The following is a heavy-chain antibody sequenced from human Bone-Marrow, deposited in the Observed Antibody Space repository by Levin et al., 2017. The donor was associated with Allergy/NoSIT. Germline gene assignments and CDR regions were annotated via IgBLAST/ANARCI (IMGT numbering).Heavy chain of an antibody. J-gene: IGHJ4*02. CDR3: AHRQDLPLFES. Sequence: SGPTLVKPTETLTLTCTFSGFSLSSVGVGVGWIRHPPGPSLEWLALIFWDDDKRYRPSLENRLTITKDTSKNQVVLTLTNMDPSDTGTYFCAHRQDLPLFESWGQGTLVIVSS. CDR2: IFWDDDK. V-gene: IGHV2-5*02. CDR1: GFSLSSVGVG.